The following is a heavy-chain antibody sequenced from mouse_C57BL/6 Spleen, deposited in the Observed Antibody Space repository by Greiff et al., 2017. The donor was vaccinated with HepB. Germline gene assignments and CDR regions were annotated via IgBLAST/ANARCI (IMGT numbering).Heavy chain of an antibody. Sequence: QVTLKVSGPGILQSSQTLSLTCSFSGFSLSTSGMGVSWIRQPSGKGLEWLAHIDWDDDKRYNPSLKSRLTISKDTSRNQVFLKITSVDTADTATYYCATITTVPYWYFDVWGTGTTVTVSS. J-gene: IGHJ1*03. CDR2: IDWDDDK. V-gene: IGHV8-12*01. D-gene: IGHD1-1*01. CDR1: GFSLSTSGMG. CDR3: ATITTVPYWYFDV.